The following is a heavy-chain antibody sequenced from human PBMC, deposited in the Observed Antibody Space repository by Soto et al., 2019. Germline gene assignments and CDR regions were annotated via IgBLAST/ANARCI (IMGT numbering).Heavy chain of an antibody. V-gene: IGHV1-18*01. CDR2: INVYNGNT. J-gene: IGHJ4*02. CDR1: GYTFTSYG. CDR3: ARDTSRGEYDY. Sequence: QVQLVQSGAEVKKPGASVKVSCKASGYTFTSYGISWVRQAPGQGLEWMGWINVYNGNTNYAQKLQGRASMATETSTSTAYLDLRRLRSDDTAVYFWARDTSRGEYDYWGQGTLVTVSS. D-gene: IGHD3-10*01.